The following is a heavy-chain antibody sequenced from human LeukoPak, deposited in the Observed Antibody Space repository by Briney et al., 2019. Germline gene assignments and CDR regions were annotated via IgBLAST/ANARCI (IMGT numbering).Heavy chain of an antibody. D-gene: IGHD3-16*01. CDR3: ARDLGVSGYFDY. J-gene: IGHJ4*02. V-gene: IGHV3-53*01. CDR1: GVSVSSNY. Sequence: PGGSLRLSCAASGVSVSSNYMSWVRQAPGEGLEWISVMYSGGSTYYADSVKGRFTISRYHSKNTLFLEMTSLRAEDTAMYYCARDLGVSGYFDYWGQGTLVTVSS. CDR2: MYSGGST.